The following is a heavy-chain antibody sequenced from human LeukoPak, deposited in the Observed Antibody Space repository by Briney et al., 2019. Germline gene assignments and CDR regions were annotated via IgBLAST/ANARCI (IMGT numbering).Heavy chain of an antibody. CDR1: GYTFTSYD. Sequence: ASVKVSCKASGYTFTSYDINWVRQATGQGLEWMGWINPNSGGTNYAQKFQGRVTMTRDTSISTAYMELSRLRSDDTAVYYCARAVDIPWFDPWGQGTLVTVSS. V-gene: IGHV1-2*02. J-gene: IGHJ5*02. CDR3: ARAVDIPWFDP. CDR2: INPNSGGT. D-gene: IGHD2-2*03.